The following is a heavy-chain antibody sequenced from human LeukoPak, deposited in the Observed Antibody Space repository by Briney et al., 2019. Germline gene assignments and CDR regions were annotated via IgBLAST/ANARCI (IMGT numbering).Heavy chain of an antibody. Sequence: SETLSLTCTVSGGSISSYYWSWIRQPPGKGLEWIGYIYYGGSTNYNPSLKSRVTISVDTSKNQFSLKLSSVTAADTAVYYCARVGPLGLLWFGDLYFDYWGQGTLVTVSS. CDR3: ARVGPLGLLWFGDLYFDY. D-gene: IGHD3-10*01. CDR1: GGSISSYY. J-gene: IGHJ4*02. V-gene: IGHV4-59*01. CDR2: IYYGGST.